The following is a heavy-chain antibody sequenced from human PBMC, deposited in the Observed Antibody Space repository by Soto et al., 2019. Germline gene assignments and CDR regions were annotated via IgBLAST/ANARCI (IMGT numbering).Heavy chain of an antibody. CDR1: GIPVSSNY. V-gene: IGHV3-53*04. J-gene: IGHJ6*02. Sequence: EVQLVESGGGLVQPGGSLRLSCVASGIPVSSNYMTWVRQAPGKGLEWVSVLHSGGDTYYANSVKGRFTISRHNSTNTLFLQMNSLTAEDSAVYYLERLGPYYYASRMDVWGQGTTVTVSS. CDR2: LHSGGDT. CDR3: ERLGPYYYASRMDV. D-gene: IGHD3-10*01.